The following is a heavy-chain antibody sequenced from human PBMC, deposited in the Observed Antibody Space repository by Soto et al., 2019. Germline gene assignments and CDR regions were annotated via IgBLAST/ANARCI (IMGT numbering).Heavy chain of an antibody. J-gene: IGHJ3*02. D-gene: IGHD3-10*01. V-gene: IGHV3-7*01. CDR2: INQGGREK. Sequence: PGGSLGLSCAASGFTFSSYWMSWVRQAPGKGLEWVANINQGGREKNYVDSVKGRFTISRDDAEKSHHLQMNSLRVEDTAVYYCAKFGSGSYGAYALDIWGQGTMVTVSS. CDR1: GFTFSSYW. CDR3: AKFGSGSYGAYALDI.